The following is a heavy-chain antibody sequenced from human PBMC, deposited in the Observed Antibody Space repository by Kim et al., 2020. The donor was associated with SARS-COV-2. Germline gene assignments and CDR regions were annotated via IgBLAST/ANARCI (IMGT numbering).Heavy chain of an antibody. CDR1: GFTFSSYD. V-gene: IGHV3-13*04. Sequence: GGSLRLSCAVSGFTFSSYDMHWVRQATGKGLEWVSAIGTAGDTYYPGSVKGRFTISRENAKNSLYLQMNSLRAGDTAVYYCAIVGGYNGMDVWGQGTTVTVSS. CDR3: AIVGGYNGMDV. D-gene: IGHD1-26*01. CDR2: IGTAGDT. J-gene: IGHJ6*02.